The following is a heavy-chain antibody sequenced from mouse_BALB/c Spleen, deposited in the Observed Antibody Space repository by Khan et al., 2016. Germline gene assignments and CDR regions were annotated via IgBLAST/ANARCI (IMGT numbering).Heavy chain of an antibody. J-gene: IGHJ2*01. CDR2: ILPGSGST. CDR1: GYTFSSYW. Sequence: QVQLQQSGAELMKPGASVKISCKATGYTFSSYWIEWVKQRPGHGLEWIGEILPGSGSTNYTDKFRGKATFTADPSSNTAYMQLSSLTSEDAAVQYCARTDRREYFDYWGQGTTLTVAS. V-gene: IGHV1-9*01. CDR3: ARTDRREYFDY.